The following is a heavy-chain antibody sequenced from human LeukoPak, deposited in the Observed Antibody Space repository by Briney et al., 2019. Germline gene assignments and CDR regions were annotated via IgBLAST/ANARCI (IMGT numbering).Heavy chain of an antibody. CDR2: VFYTGSS. Sequence: SETLSLTCTVSGGSISSNSHWWVWIRQPPGKGLEWIGSVFYTGSSYYNPSLKSRVTISIDTSKNQFSLKLSSVTAADTAVYYCARGSLDWGQGTLVTVSS. J-gene: IGHJ4*02. V-gene: IGHV4-39*07. CDR3: ARGSLD. CDR1: GGSISSNSHW.